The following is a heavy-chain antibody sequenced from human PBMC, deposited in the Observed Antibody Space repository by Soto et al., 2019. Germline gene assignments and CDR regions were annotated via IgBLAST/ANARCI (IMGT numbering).Heavy chain of an antibody. CDR1: GFTLSTYA. CDR3: AKDLCGDYGGVDY. CDR2: ITGSGSST. D-gene: IGHD4-17*01. V-gene: IGHV3-23*01. Sequence: EVQLLDSGGGLVQPGGSLRLSCAASGFTLSTYAMSWVRQAPGKGLEWVSTITGSGSSTYYADSVKGRFTISRDNSKNPLSLQMNSLRAEDTAVYYCAKDLCGDYGGVDYWGQGTLVTVSS. J-gene: IGHJ4*02.